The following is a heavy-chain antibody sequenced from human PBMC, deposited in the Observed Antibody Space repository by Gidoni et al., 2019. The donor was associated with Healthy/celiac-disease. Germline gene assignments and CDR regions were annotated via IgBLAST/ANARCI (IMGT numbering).Heavy chain of an antibody. D-gene: IGHD6-13*01. CDR2: IYYSGST. J-gene: IGHJ4*02. Sequence: QLQLQESGPGLVKPSETLSLTCTVSGGSISSSSSYWGWIRQPPGKGLEWIGSIYYSGSTYYNPSLKSRVTISVDTSKNQFSLKLSSVTAADTAVYYCARQRGSWYEETAYYFDYWGQGTLVTVSS. V-gene: IGHV4-39*01. CDR1: GGSISSSSSY. CDR3: ARQRGSWYEETAYYFDY.